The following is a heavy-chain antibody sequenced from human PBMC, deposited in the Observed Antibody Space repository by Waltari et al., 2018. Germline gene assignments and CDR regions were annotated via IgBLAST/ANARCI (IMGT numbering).Heavy chain of an antibody. V-gene: IGHV3-21*01. J-gene: IGHJ4*02. CDR3: ARDHSPLRGKEANYYDSSGDFDS. CDR1: GFTFSSYS. Sequence: EVQLVESGGGLVKPGGSLRLSCAASGFTFSSYSMNWVRQAPGKGLEWVSSISSSSSYIYYAASVKGRFTISRDNANNSLYLQMNSLRAEDTAVYYCARDHSPLRGKEANYYDSSGDFDSWGQGTLVTVSS. CDR2: ISSSSSYI. D-gene: IGHD3-22*01.